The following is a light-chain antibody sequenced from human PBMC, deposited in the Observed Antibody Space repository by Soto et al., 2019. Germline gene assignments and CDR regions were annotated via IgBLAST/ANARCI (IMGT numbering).Light chain of an antibody. Sequence: DIQMPQSPSTLSASVGVRVTISCRASRSISDWLAWYQQKPGEALKLLMFDASILKSGVPSRFSGSGSGTDLTITISSLQPEDFETYYCQQSYSTPLTFGGGTKVDI. CDR3: QQSYSTPLT. V-gene: IGKV1-39*01. J-gene: IGKJ4*01. CDR1: RSISDW. CDR2: DAS.